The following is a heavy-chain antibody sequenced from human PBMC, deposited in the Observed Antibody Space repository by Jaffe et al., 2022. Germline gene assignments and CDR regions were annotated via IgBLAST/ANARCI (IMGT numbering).Heavy chain of an antibody. CDR1: GYSISSGYY. CDR2: IYHSGST. Sequence: QVQLQESGPGLVKPSETLSLTCAVSGYSISSGYYWGWIRQPPGKGLEWIGSIYHSGSTYYNPSLKSRVTISVDTSKNQFSLKLSSVTAADTAVYYCARHLSPLSSFDYWGQGTLVTVSS. CDR3: ARHLSPLSSFDY. V-gene: IGHV4-38-2*01. J-gene: IGHJ4*02. D-gene: IGHD3-16*02.